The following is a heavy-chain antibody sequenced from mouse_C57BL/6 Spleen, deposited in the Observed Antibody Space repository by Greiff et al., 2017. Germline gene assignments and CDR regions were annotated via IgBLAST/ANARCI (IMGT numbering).Heavy chain of an antibody. CDR2: ISYDGSN. CDR1: GYSITSGYY. CDR3: ARGDDYDRGNFDY. V-gene: IGHV3-6*01. Sequence: EVKLEESGPGLVKPSQSLSLTCSVTGYSITSGYYWNWIRQFPGNKLEWMGYISYDGSNNYNPSLKNRISITRDTSKNQFFLKLNSVTTEDTATYYCARGDDYDRGNFDYWGQGTTLTVSS. D-gene: IGHD2-4*01. J-gene: IGHJ2*01.